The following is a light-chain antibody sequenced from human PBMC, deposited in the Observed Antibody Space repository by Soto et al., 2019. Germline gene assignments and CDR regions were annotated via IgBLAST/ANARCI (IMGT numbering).Light chain of an antibody. J-gene: IGLJ1*01. CDR3: ASYAGSQNYV. V-gene: IGLV2-8*01. CDR1: SADVGGYNF. Sequence: QSVLTQPPSASGSLGQSVTISCTGTSADVGGYNFVSWYQQHPGKAPKLMIFEVSQRPSGVPDRFSGSKSGNTASLTVSELQAEDEADYYCASYAGSQNYVFGTGTKLTV. CDR2: EVS.